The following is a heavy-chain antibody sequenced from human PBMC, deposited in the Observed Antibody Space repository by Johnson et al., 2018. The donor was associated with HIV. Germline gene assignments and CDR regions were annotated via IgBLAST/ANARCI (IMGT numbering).Heavy chain of an antibody. CDR1: GFTFSNYA. V-gene: IGHV3-30*04. CDR2: ISYAGSNK. CDR3: ARDPFNQALDAFDI. Sequence: QMQLVESGGGVVQPGRSLRLSCAASGFTFSNYAMHWVRQAPGKGLEWVAVISYAGSNKYYADSVKGRFTISRDNSENTLYLQMNSLRPEDTAVYYCARDPFNQALDAFDIWGQGTMVTVSS. D-gene: IGHD1-14*01. J-gene: IGHJ3*02.